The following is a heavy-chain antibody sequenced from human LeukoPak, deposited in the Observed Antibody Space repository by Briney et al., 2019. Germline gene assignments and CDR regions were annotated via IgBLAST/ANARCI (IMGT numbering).Heavy chain of an antibody. CDR1: GGSISSYY. CDR3: ARHFSYGDAFDI. J-gene: IGHJ3*02. D-gene: IGHD5-18*01. V-gene: IGHV4-4*07. CDR2: IYTSGST. Sequence: SETLSLTCTVSGGSISSYYWSWIRQPAGKGLEWIGRIYTSGSTNYNPSLKSRVTISVDTSKNQFSLKLSSVTAADTAVYYCARHFSYGDAFDIWGQGTMVTVSS.